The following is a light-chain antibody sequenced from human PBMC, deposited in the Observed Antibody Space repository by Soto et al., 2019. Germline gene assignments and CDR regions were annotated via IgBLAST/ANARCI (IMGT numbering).Light chain of an antibody. V-gene: IGKV3-20*01. Sequence: EIVLTQSPGTLSLSPGERATFSCRASQSVSNSSLAWYHQKPGQAPRLLLFAASRRATGIPDTFSGSGSGTDFTLTISRLEPEDFAVYYCQVYGNSPMYTVGQGTKVAIK. CDR3: QVYGNSPMYT. CDR1: QSVSNSS. J-gene: IGKJ2*01. CDR2: AAS.